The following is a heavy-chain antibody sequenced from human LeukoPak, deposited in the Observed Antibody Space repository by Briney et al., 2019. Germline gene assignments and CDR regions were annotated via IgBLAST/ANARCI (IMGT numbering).Heavy chain of an antibody. CDR2: INHSGST. CDR1: GGSFSGYY. Sequence: SETLSLTCAVYGGSFSGYYWSWIRQPPGKGLEWIGEINHSGSTNYNPSLKSRVTISVDTSKNQFSLKLSSVTAADTAVYYCARRGRSRVYYYDSSGYYNYWGQGTLVTVSS. D-gene: IGHD3-22*01. CDR3: ARRGRSRVYYYDSSGYYNY. V-gene: IGHV4-34*01. J-gene: IGHJ4*02.